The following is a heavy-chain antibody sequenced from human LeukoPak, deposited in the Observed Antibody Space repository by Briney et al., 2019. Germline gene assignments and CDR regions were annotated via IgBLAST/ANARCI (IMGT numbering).Heavy chain of an antibody. D-gene: IGHD3-9*01. J-gene: IGHJ5*02. CDR3: ARGGSVLRYFDPRNWFDP. Sequence: PSETLSLTCAVYGGSFSGYYWSWIRQPPGKGLEWIGEINHSGSTNYNPSLKSRVTISVDTSKNQFSLKLSSVTAADTAVYYCARGGSVLRYFDPRNWFDPWGQGTLVTVSS. CDR2: INHSGST. V-gene: IGHV4-34*01. CDR1: GGSFSGYY.